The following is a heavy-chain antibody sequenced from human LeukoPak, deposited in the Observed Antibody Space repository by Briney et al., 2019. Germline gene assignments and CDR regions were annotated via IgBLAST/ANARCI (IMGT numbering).Heavy chain of an antibody. Sequence: SVKVSCKASGGTFSSYAISWVREAPGQGLEWMGGITPIFGTANYAQKFQGRVTITADESTSTAYMELSSLRSEDTAVYYCARSRSYWVFDYWGQGTLVTVSS. J-gene: IGHJ4*02. D-gene: IGHD1-26*01. CDR3: ARSRSYWVFDY. V-gene: IGHV1-69*13. CDR1: GGTFSSYA. CDR2: ITPIFGTA.